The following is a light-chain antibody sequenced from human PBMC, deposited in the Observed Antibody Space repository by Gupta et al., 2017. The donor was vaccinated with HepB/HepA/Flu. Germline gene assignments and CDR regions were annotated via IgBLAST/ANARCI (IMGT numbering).Light chain of an antibody. CDR1: NIGSKS. J-gene: IGLJ2*01. Sequence: SYVLTQPPSVSVAPGQTARITFEGNNIGSKSVHWYQQRPGQAPVVVFYDDRDRHSWIPARFYGSTSGNTATLTISXVXAGDAAXYLCQVWDSTSDRNVVFGGGTKLTVL. V-gene: IGLV3-21*02. CDR2: DDR. CDR3: QVWDSTSDRNVV.